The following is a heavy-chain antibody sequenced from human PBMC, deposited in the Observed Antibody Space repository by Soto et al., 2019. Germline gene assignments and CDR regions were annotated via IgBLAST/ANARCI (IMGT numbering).Heavy chain of an antibody. D-gene: IGHD2-15*01. V-gene: IGHV4-38-2*01. Sequence: PSETLSLTCAVSGYSISSGYYWGWIRQPPGKGLEWIGTIYHSGSTYYNPSLKSRVTISVDTSKNQFSLKLNSVTAADTAVYYCARALYFSVGSCPPPRGMDVCGLATTVSVSS. CDR1: GYSISSGYY. CDR2: IYHSGST. CDR3: ARALYFSVGSCPPPRGMDV. J-gene: IGHJ6*02.